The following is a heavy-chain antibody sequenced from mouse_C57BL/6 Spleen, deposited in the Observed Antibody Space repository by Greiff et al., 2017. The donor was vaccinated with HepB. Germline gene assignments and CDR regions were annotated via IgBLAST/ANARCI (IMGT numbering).Heavy chain of an antibody. CDR1: GYAFSSSW. J-gene: IGHJ2*01. Sequence: QVQLQQSGPELVKPGASVKISCKASGYAFSSSWMNWVKQRPGKGLEWIGRIYPGDGDTNYNGKFKGKATLTADKSSSTAYMQLSSLTSEDSAVYFCARLYDGYYDYWGQGTTLTVSS. D-gene: IGHD2-3*01. CDR2: IYPGDGDT. CDR3: ARLYDGYYDY. V-gene: IGHV1-82*01.